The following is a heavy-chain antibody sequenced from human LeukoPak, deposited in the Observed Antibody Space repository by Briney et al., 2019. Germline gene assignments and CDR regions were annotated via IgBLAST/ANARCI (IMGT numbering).Heavy chain of an antibody. CDR2: ISGSGGST. CDR3: ARGGEFSGYEI. CDR1: GFTFSSYA. Sequence: GGSLTLSCAASGFTFSSYAMSWVGQAAGKGLAWVSAISGSGGSTYYADPVKGRFTISRDNAKNSLYLQINSLRAEDTAVYYGARGGEFSGYEIWGQGNLVTVSS. D-gene: IGHD5-12*01. V-gene: IGHV3-23*01. J-gene: IGHJ4*02.